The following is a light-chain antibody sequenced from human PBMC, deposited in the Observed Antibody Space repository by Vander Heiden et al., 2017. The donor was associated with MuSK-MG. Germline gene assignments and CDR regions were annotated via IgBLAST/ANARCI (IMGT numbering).Light chain of an antibody. V-gene: IGKV1-39*01. CDR1: QSISSF. J-gene: IGKJ1*01. Sequence: DFQVPQSPSSLSASVGDRVTITCRASQSISSFLNWYQQKEGKAPKLLIYDASSWQSGVPARFSGSGSGTDFTLTISSLQPEDFATYYCQQRNSSPHTFGLGTRVDIQ. CDR2: DAS. CDR3: QQRNSSPHT.